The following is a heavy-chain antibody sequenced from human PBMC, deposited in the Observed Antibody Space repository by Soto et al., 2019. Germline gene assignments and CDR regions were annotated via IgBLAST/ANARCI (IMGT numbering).Heavy chain of an antibody. Sequence: QVQLVQSGYEVKKPGSSVRVSCKASGGTLNNYAISWVRQAPGQGLEWMGGSIAFFGTANYARKFQGRVTIAADENTRTAYMELSSLRSDDTAMYYCARDGYPPRWSQGTLVTFSS. J-gene: IGHJ4*02. D-gene: IGHD5-18*01. V-gene: IGHV1-69*01. CDR2: SIAFFGTA. CDR3: ARDGYPPR. CDR1: GGTLNNYA.